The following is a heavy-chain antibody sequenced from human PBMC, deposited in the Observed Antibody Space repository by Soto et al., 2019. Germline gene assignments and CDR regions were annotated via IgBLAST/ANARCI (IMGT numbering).Heavy chain of an antibody. CDR2: VNPNTGNT. J-gene: IGHJ4*02. V-gene: IGHV1-8*01. Sequence: QVQLVQSGAEVKKPGASVKVSCTGSGYTFRSYDIHWVRQATGQGLEWMGWVNPNTGNTGYAQKFKGRVTMTRDMSKSSAYMEVNSLTPEDTAIYYCARAYGAGSVDFWGQGTLVSVSS. D-gene: IGHD3-10*01. CDR3: ARAYGAGSVDF. CDR1: GYTFRSYD.